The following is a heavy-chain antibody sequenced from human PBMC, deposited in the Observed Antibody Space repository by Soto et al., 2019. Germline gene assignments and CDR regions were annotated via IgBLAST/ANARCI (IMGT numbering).Heavy chain of an antibody. J-gene: IGHJ3*02. CDR3: ARRAELRYFDWFRRIDAFDI. CDR1: GGSISIYY. V-gene: IGHV4-59*01. Sequence: SETLSLTCTVSGGSISIYYWSWIRQPPGKGLEWIGYIYYSGSTNYNPSLKSRVTISVDTSNNQFSLKLSSVTAADTAVYYCARRAELRYFDWFRRIDAFDIWGQGTMVT. CDR2: IYYSGST. D-gene: IGHD3-9*01.